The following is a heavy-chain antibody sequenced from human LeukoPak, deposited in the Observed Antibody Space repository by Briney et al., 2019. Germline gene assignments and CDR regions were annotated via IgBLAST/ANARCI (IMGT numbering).Heavy chain of an antibody. CDR3: ARNLDSQQLVAYYYYMDV. D-gene: IGHD6-13*01. CDR1: GYTFTSYD. CDR2: MNPNSGNT. V-gene: IGHV1-8*01. J-gene: IGHJ6*03. Sequence: ASVKVSCKASGYTFTSYDISWVRQATGQGLEWMGWMNPNSGNTGYAQKFQGRVTMTRNTSISTAYMELSSLRSEDTAVYYCARNLDSQQLVAYYYYMDVWGKGTTVTVSS.